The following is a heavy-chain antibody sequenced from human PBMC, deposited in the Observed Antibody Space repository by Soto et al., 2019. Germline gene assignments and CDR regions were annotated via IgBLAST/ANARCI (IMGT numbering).Heavy chain of an antibody. D-gene: IGHD3-9*01. J-gene: IGHJ4*02. Sequence: QVQLQESGPELVKPSETLSLTCTVAGGSISSYYWSWIRQPPGKGLEWIGYIYYSGSTNYNPPLKSRVNISVDTSKNQFSLKLSSVTAADTAVYYWARGTGYESDYWGPGTLVTVSS. CDR3: ARGTGYESDY. CDR1: GGSISSYY. V-gene: IGHV4-59*01. CDR2: IYYSGST.